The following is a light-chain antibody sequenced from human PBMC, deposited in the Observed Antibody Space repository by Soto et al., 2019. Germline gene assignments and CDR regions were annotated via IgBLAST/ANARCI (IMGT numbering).Light chain of an antibody. J-gene: IGLJ1*01. Sequence: QSALTQPASVSGSPGQSITISCTGTSSDVGGYNYVSWYQQHPGKVPKLMIYDVSDRPSGVSNRFSGSKSGNTASLTISGLQAEDEADYYCSSYTSYSSYVFGTGTQLTVL. CDR2: DVS. V-gene: IGLV2-14*01. CDR3: SSYTSYSSYV. CDR1: SSDVGGYNY.